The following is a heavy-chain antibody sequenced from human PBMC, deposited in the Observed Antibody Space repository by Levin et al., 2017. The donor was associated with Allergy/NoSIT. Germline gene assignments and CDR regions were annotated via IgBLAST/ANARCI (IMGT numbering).Heavy chain of an antibody. J-gene: IGHJ5*02. D-gene: IGHD3-3*01. Sequence: GGSLRLSCAASGFPFSIYGMSWVRQAPGKGLEWVSAITDTGGSTYYADSVRGRFTIPSDNSKNTLHLQMNSLRAEDTAVYYCAKSPDFAFNWFDPWGQGTLVTVSS. CDR2: ITDTGGST. CDR3: AKSPDFAFNWFDP. V-gene: IGHV3-23*01. CDR1: GFPFSIYG.